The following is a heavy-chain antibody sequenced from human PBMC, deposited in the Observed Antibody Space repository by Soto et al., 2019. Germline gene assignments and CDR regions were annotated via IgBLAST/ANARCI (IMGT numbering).Heavy chain of an antibody. CDR2: AHHSGRT. V-gene: IGHV4-4*02. CDR3: ARSEATALDY. Sequence: TLSLTCTVSGDSMSSSNWWNWVRQPPGKGLEWIGEAHHSGRTNYNPSLKSRVTISVDRSQNHFSLKLSSVTAADTAVYYCARSEATALDYWGQGTLVTVSS. CDR1: GDSMSSSNW. J-gene: IGHJ4*02.